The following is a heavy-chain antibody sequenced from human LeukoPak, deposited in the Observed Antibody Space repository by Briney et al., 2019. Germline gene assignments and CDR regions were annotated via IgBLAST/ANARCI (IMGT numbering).Heavy chain of an antibody. CDR2: ISSSGSTI. J-gene: IGHJ4*02. CDR1: GFTFSSYE. V-gene: IGHV3-48*03. CDR3: ASVGYNYGFGFGY. D-gene: IGHD5-18*01. Sequence: PGGSLRLSCAASGFTFSSYEMNWVRQAPGKGLEWVSYISSSGSTIYYADSVKGRFTISRDNAKNSLYLQMNSLRAEDTAVYYCASVGYNYGFGFGYWGQGTPVTVSS.